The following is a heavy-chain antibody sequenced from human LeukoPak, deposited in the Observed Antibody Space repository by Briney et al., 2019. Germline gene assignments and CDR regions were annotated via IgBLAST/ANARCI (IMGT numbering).Heavy chain of an antibody. D-gene: IGHD6-13*01. CDR1: GYTFTSYG. J-gene: IGHJ4*02. CDR3: ARVSAAAAFWVFDY. V-gene: IGHV1-18*01. Sequence: GASVTVSCKASGYTFTSYGIRWVRQAPGQGLEWMGWISAYNGNTNYAQKLQGRVTMTTDTSTSTAYMELRSLRSDDTAVYYCARVSAAAAFWVFDYWGQGTLVTVSS. CDR2: ISAYNGNT.